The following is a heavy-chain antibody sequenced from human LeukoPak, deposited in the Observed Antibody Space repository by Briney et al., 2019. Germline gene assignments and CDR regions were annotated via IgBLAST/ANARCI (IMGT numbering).Heavy chain of an antibody. V-gene: IGHV1-69*13. CDR1: GGTFSSYA. D-gene: IGHD3-22*01. J-gene: IGHJ4*02. CDR2: IIPIFGTA. CDR3: ARDQGRYYDSSGYYLRF. Sequence: GASVKVSCKASGGTFSSYAISWMRQAPGQGLEWMGGIIPIFGTANYAQKFQGRVTITADESTSTAYMELSSLRSEDTAVYYCARDQGRYYDSSGYYLRFWGQGTLVTVSS.